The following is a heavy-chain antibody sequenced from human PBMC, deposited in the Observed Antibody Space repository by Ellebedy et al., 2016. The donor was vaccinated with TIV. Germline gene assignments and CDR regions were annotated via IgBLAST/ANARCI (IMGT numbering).Heavy chain of an antibody. D-gene: IGHD3-22*01. CDR3: ARCYYYDSRGYSLDDAFDI. Sequence: GGSLRLSCAASGVTFSSYAMHWVRQAPGKVLEWVAVISYDGSNKNYADSVKGRFTISRDNSKNALYLQMSSLRAEDTALYYCARCYYYDSRGYSLDDAFDIWGQGTMVTVSS. J-gene: IGHJ3*02. CDR2: ISYDGSNK. V-gene: IGHV3-30*04. CDR1: GVTFSSYA.